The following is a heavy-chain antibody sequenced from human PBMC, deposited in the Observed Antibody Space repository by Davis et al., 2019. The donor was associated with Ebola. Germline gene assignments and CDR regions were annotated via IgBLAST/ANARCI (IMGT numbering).Heavy chain of an antibody. J-gene: IGHJ5*02. D-gene: IGHD5-24*01. CDR2: IYYGTT. V-gene: IGHV4-59*11. Sequence: MPSETLSLTCTVSGGSIDSHYWSWIRQPPGKGLEWLGYIYYGTTKYNPSLKSRLTLSVDTSKNQLSLTLTSVTAADTALYYCATRGERWLRQWSRTVSWGQGTLVTVSS. CDR1: GGSIDSHY. CDR3: ATRGERWLRQWSRTVS.